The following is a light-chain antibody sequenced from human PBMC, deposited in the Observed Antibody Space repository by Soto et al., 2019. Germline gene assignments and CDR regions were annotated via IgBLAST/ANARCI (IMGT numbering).Light chain of an antibody. V-gene: IGKV1-5*03. CDR3: QQFNTSPWT. Sequence: IQMTQSPSTLSASVGDRVTITCRASQSISSWLAWYQQKPGKAPKLLIYKASTLKSGIPSRFSGSGSGTEFTLTISSLQPDDFAPYYCQQFNTSPWTFGQGTKVDI. CDR2: KAS. CDR1: QSISSW. J-gene: IGKJ1*01.